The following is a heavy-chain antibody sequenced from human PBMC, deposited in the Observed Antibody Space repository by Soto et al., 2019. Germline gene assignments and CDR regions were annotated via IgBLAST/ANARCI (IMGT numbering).Heavy chain of an antibody. CDR3: ARDSFYINCWQGEDYYYYYGMDV. Sequence: GASVKVSCKASGYTLTTYYMHWVRQAPGQGLEWMGIINPTGGSTTYAQKIQGRVTMTRDTTTSTVYMELSSLKSEDTDVYYCARDSFYINCWQGEDYYYYYGMDVWGQGTTVNVPS. CDR2: INPTGGST. D-gene: IGHD2-21*02. J-gene: IGHJ6*02. V-gene: IGHV1-46*01. CDR1: GYTLTTYY.